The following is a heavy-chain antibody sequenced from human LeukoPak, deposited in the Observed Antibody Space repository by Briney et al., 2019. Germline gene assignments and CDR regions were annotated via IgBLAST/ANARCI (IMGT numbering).Heavy chain of an antibody. V-gene: IGHV4-34*01. D-gene: IGHD3-10*01. CDR3: ARGLWFGVFDY. Sequence: SETLSLTCTVSGGSISSYYWSWIRQPPGKGLEWIGEINHSGSTNYNPSLKSRVTISVDTSKNQFSLKLSSVTAADTAVYYCARGLWFGVFDYWGQGTLVTVSS. J-gene: IGHJ4*02. CDR2: INHSGST. CDR1: GGSISSYY.